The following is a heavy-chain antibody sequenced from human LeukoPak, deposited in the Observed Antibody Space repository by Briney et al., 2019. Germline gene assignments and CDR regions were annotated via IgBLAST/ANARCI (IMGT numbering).Heavy chain of an antibody. V-gene: IGHV1-18*01. J-gene: IGHJ3*02. CDR1: GYSFTSYG. CDR2: MSAYNGKT. D-gene: IGHD5-18*01. CDR3: ARGMGYSYGHPQGAFDI. Sequence: ASVKVSCKASGYSFTSYGFNWVRQAPGQGLEWMGWMSAYNGKTNYAHSLQGRVTVTADTSTSTAYMELRSLRSEDTAVYYWARGMGYSYGHPQGAFDIWGQGTMVTVSS.